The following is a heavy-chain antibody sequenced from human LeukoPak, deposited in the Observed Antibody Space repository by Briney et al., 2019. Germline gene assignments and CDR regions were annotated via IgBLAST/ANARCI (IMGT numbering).Heavy chain of an antibody. CDR2: ISSSSSYI. CDR1: GFTFSSYS. J-gene: IGHJ6*03. Sequence: GGSLRLSCAASGFTFSSYSMNWVRQAPGKGLEWVSSISSSSSYIYYADSVKGRFTISRDNAKNSLYLQMNSLRAEDTAVYYCARDLSPYPTYYYYMDVWAKGPRSPSP. CDR3: ARDLSPYPTYYYYMDV. V-gene: IGHV3-21*01.